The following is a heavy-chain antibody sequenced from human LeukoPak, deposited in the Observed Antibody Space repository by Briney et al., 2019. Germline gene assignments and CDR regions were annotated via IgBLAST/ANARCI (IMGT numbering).Heavy chain of an antibody. CDR2: NNPNSGGT. J-gene: IGHJ3*02. D-gene: IGHD2-2*01. V-gene: IGHV1-2*02. CDR3: ARVTGMEYQLLYDALDI. Sequence: ASVKVSCKASGYTFIGYYMHWVRQAPGQGLEWMGWNNPNSGGTKYAQKFQGRVTMTRDTSISAAYMELSSLRSDDTAVYYCARVTGMEYQLLYDALDIWGQGTVVTVSS. CDR1: GYTFIGYY.